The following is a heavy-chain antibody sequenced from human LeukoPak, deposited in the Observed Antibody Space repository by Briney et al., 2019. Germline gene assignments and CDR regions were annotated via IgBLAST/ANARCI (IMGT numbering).Heavy chain of an antibody. J-gene: IGHJ1*01. D-gene: IGHD1-14*01. CDR3: ARPGRVLGYFQH. CDR1: GGSFSGYY. Sequence: SETLSLTCAVYGGSFSGYYWSWIRQPPGKGLEWIGEINHSGSTNYNPSLKSRVTISVDTSKNQFSLKLSSVTAADTAVYYCARPGRVLGYFQHWGQGTPVTVSS. V-gene: IGHV4-34*01. CDR2: INHSGST.